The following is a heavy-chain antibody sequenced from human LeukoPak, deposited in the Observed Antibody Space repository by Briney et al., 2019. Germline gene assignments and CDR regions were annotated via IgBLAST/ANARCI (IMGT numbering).Heavy chain of an antibody. CDR2: IYYSGST. CDR1: GGSISSHH. V-gene: IGHV4-59*08. CDR3: ARHLDIAASGTFDY. D-gene: IGHD6-13*01. J-gene: IGHJ4*02. Sequence: SETLSLTCTVSGGSISSHHWSWIRHPPGKGLELIGYIYYSGSTNYKPSLKSRVTISVDTSKNQFSLKLTSVTAADTAVYYCARHLDIAASGTFDYWGQGTLVTVSS.